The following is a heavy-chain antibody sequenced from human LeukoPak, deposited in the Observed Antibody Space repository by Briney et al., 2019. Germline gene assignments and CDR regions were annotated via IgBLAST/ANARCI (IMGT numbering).Heavy chain of an antibody. CDR3: ARKDIASNWFDP. V-gene: IGHV4-31*03. J-gene: IGHJ5*02. D-gene: IGHD5/OR15-5a*01. CDR2: IYYSGST. CDR1: GGSISSGGYY. Sequence: SQTLPLTCTVSGGSISSGGYYWSWIRQHPGKGLEWIGYIYYSGSTYYNPSLKSRVTISVDTSKNQFSLKLSSVTAADTAVYYCARKDIASNWFDPWGQGTLVTVSS.